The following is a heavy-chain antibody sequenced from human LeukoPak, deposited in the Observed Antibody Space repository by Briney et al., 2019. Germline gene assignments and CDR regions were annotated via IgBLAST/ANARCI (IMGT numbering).Heavy chain of an antibody. D-gene: IGHD3-22*01. CDR2: IWYDGSNK. Sequence: PGGSLRLSCAASGLTFSSYRMNWVRQAPGKGLEWVAVIWYDGSNKYYADSVKGRFTISRDNSKNTLYLQMSSLRAEDTAVYYCARDYWDDSVHYFDYWGQGTLVTVSS. J-gene: IGHJ4*02. CDR1: GLTFSSYR. V-gene: IGHV3-33*08. CDR3: ARDYWDDSVHYFDY.